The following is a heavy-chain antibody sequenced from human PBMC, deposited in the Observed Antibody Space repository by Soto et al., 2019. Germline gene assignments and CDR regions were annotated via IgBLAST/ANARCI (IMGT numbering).Heavy chain of an antibody. Sequence: SXXLSCAASGFTFSNYLMHWVRQAPGKGLVWVXYINNXGSSTNYAVSXXGRFTISXXTAKNTLYMQMNGMRAEDTAVYYCARVKSSGWGWGQGTMVTVSS. CDR1: GFTFSNYL. D-gene: IGHD6-19*01. V-gene: IGHV3-74*01. J-gene: IGHJ3*01. CDR2: INNXGSST. CDR3: ARVKSSGWG.